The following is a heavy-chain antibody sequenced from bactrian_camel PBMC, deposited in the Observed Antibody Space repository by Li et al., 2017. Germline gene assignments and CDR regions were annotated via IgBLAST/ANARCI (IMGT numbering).Heavy chain of an antibody. CDR2: IRNGGGET. V-gene: IGHV3S32*01. CDR1: GHSRGSNC. CDR3: TPGVY. Sequence: QLVESGGGSVQAGGSVRLTCVVSGHSRGSNCVGWFRLPPGRAPAEREGIAAIRNGGGETWYAGSVKGRFAISRDNTKNTVHLQLNSLKTEDTAKYYRTPGVYWGQGTQVTVS. D-gene: IGHD2*01. J-gene: IGHJ4*01.